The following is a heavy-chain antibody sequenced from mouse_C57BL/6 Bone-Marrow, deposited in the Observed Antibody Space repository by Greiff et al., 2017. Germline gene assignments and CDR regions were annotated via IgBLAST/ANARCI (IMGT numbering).Heavy chain of an antibody. CDR2: FHPYNDDT. Sequence: VQLVESGAELVKPGASVKMSCKASGYTFTTYPIEWMKQNHGKSLEWIGNFHPYNDDTKYNEKFKGKATLTVEKSSSTVYLELSRLTSDDSAVYYCARGNYYGSSPSLWYFDVWGTGTTVTVSS. CDR1: GYTFTTYP. J-gene: IGHJ1*03. CDR3: ARGNYYGSSPSLWYFDV. D-gene: IGHD1-1*01. V-gene: IGHV1-47*01.